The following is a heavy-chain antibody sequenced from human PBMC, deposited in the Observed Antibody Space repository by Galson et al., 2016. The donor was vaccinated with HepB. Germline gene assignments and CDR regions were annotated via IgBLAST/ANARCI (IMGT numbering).Heavy chain of an antibody. Sequence: TLSLTCTVSGDSISIRGSYWAWIRQPPGKGLEWIGSIYYSGNTYNNPSLESRVTTSVDTSKSQFSLTLNSVTAADTAVYYCARQRRRFAARPEVGFDYWGQGTLVIVSS. CDR2: IYYSGNT. CDR1: GDSISIRGSY. D-gene: IGHD6-6*01. J-gene: IGHJ4*02. CDR3: ARQRRRFAARPEVGFDY. V-gene: IGHV4-39*01.